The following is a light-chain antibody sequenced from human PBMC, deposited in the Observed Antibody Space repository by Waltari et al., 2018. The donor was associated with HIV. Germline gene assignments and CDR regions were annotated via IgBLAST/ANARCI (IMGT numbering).Light chain of an antibody. CDR2: DDT. J-gene: IGLJ2*01. Sequence: SYELTQPHSVSVAPGQTARITCGADNIGSKTVHWYQQKPGQAPLLVVYDDTDRPPGIPERISGSNSGNTATLTISAVEAGDEADYYCHVWDSSSAHVVFGGGTKVTVL. CDR3: HVWDSSSAHVV. CDR1: NIGSKT. V-gene: IGLV3-21*02.